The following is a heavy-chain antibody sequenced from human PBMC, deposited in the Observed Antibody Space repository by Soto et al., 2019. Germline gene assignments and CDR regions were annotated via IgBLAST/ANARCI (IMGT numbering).Heavy chain of an antibody. CDR1: GGTFSSYT. CDR2: IIPILGIA. Sequence: QVQLVQSGAEVKKPGSSVKVSCKASGGTFSSYTISWVRQAPGQGLEWMGRIIPILGIANYAQKFQGRVTITADKSTSTAYMELSSLRSEDTAVYYCAREGCSGGSCYHYFDYWGQGTLVTVSS. J-gene: IGHJ4*02. CDR3: AREGCSGGSCYHYFDY. D-gene: IGHD2-15*01. V-gene: IGHV1-69*08.